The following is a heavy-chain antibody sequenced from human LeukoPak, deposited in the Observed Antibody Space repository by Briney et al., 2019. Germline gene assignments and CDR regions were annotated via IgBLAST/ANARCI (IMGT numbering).Heavy chain of an antibody. CDR2: IRSKANSYAT. D-gene: IGHD3-10*01. V-gene: IGHV3-73*01. CDR1: GFTFSDSA. J-gene: IGHJ4*02. CDR3: TGNYYGSGSYADFDY. Sequence: GGSLRLSCAASGFTFSDSAMYWVRQASGKGLEYVGRIRSKANSYATTYAASVKGRFTISRDDSKNTAYLQMDSLKTEDTAVYYCTGNYYGSGSYADFDYWGQGTLVTVSS.